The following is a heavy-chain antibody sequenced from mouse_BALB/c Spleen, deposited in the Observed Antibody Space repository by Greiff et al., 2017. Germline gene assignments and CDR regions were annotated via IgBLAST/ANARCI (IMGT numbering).Heavy chain of an antibody. V-gene: IGHV7-3*02. CDR3: ARAYYGNYGAMDY. CDR1: GFTFTDYY. D-gene: IGHD2-10*01. J-gene: IGHJ4*01. CDR2: IRNKANGYTT. Sequence: DVQLVESGGGLVQPGGSLRLSCATSGFTFTDYYMSWVRQPPGKALEWLGFIRNKANGYTTEYSASVKGRFTISRDNSQSILYLQMNTLRAEDSATYYCARAYYGNYGAMDYWGQGTSVTVSS.